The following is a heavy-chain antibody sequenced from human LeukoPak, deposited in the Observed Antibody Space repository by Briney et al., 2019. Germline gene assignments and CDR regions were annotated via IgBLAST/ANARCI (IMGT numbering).Heavy chain of an antibody. J-gene: IGHJ5*02. CDR2: IYPGDSDT. D-gene: IGHD2-15*01. CDR1: GYSFTSYW. CDR3: ARTQDIWGRSWFDP. Sequence: GEPLKISCKGSGYSFTSYWIGWVRQIPGKGLEWMGIIYPGDSDTRYSPSFQGQVTISADKSISTAYLQWSSLKASDNGMYYCARTQDIWGRSWFDPWGQGTLVTVSS. V-gene: IGHV5-51*01.